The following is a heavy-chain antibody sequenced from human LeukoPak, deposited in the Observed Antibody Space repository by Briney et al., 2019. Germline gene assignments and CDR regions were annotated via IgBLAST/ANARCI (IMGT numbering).Heavy chain of an antibody. CDR2: ISPNSGGT. Sequence: ASVKVSCKASGYTFTGYYIHWVRQAPGQGLEWMGWISPNSGGTNYAQKFQGRVTMTRDTSISTAYMDLSSLRSDDTAVYYCARAGPRGGAVAGTGYFQHWGQGTLVTLSS. CDR3: ARAGPRGGAVAGTGYFQH. CDR1: GYTFTGYY. D-gene: IGHD6-19*01. V-gene: IGHV1-2*02. J-gene: IGHJ1*01.